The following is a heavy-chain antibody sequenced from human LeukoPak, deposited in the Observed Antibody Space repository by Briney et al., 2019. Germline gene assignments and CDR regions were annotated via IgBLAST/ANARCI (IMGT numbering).Heavy chain of an antibody. CDR1: GGSFSGYY. D-gene: IGHD4-17*01. J-gene: IGHJ6*02. CDR3: ARTLDDYDLRGMDV. Sequence: SETLSLTCAVYGGSFSGYYWSWIRQPPGKGLEWIGEINHSGSTNYNPSLKSRVTTSVDTSKNQFSLKLSSVTAADTAVYFCARTLDDYDLRGMDVWGQGTTVTVSS. CDR2: INHSGST. V-gene: IGHV4-34*01.